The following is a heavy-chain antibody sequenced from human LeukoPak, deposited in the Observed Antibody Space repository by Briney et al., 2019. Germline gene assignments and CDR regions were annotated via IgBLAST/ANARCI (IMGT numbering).Heavy chain of an antibody. J-gene: IGHJ3*02. CDR3: ARDCYDSSGYYLHAFDI. Sequence: SQTLSLTCTVSGGSINTVGYYWSRIRQHPGKGLEWIGYIYYSGSTYYNPSLKSRVTISIDTSKNQFSLRLSSVTAADTAVYYCARDCYDSSGYYLHAFDIWGQGTMVTVSS. CDR1: GGSINTVGYY. CDR2: IYYSGST. D-gene: IGHD3-22*01. V-gene: IGHV4-31*03.